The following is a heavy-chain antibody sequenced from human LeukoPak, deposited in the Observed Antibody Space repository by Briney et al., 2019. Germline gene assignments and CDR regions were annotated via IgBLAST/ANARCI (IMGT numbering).Heavy chain of an antibody. CDR2: VSGGGGSSIF. D-gene: IGHD5-24*01. J-gene: IGHJ5*02. CDR1: GFTFSDYV. Sequence: GGSLRLTRAASGFTFSDYVMSWVRQAPGKGLAWVGTVSGGGGSSIFHYAGSLTGRFTISRAKSRNTIYLQMNSLRADDTAIYHCAHGGGSQFHAWGQGTLVVLSS. CDR3: AHGGGSQFHA. V-gene: IGHV3-23*01.